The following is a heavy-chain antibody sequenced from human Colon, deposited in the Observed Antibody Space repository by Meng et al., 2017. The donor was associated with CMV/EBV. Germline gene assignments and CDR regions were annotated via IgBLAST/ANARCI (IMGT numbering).Heavy chain of an antibody. V-gene: IGHV3-48*03. Sequence: GESLKISCVASGFTFSNYEMNWVRQAPGKGLEWVAYINTLENSIFYADSVKGRFTISRDNVKNSLFLQMNSLRAEDTALYYCTRNPGSSPAGGDGMDVWGQGTTVTVSS. D-gene: IGHD6-13*01. J-gene: IGHJ6*02. CDR1: GFTFSNYE. CDR3: TRNPGSSPAGGDGMDV. CDR2: INTLENSI.